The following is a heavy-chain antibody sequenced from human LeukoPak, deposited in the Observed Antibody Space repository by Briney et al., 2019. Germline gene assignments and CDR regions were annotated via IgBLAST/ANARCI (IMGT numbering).Heavy chain of an antibody. J-gene: IGHJ3*01. CDR2: ISPNSGDT. CDR1: GYTFTGYY. D-gene: IGHD5-12*01. V-gene: IGHV1-2*02. Sequence: ASVKVSCKASGYTFTGYYIHWVRQAPGQGLEWMGWISPNSGDTHSAQTFQGRVTMTRDTSISTAYMELIRLKSDDTAMYYCARGLRTRGAWGQGTMVTVSS. CDR3: ARGLRTRGA.